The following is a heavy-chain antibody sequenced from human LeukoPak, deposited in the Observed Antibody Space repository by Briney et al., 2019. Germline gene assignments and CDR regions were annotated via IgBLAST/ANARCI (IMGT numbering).Heavy chain of an antibody. J-gene: IGHJ4*02. V-gene: IGHV4-34*01. Sequence: SETLSLTCAVYGGSFSGYYWSWIRQPPGKGLEWIGEINHSGSTNYSPSLKSRVTISVDTSKNQFSLKLSSVTAADTAVYYCARGALLWFGAKMEYYFDYWGQGTPLTVSS. D-gene: IGHD3-10*01. CDR3: ARGALLWFGAKMEYYFDY. CDR1: GGSFSGYY. CDR2: INHSGST.